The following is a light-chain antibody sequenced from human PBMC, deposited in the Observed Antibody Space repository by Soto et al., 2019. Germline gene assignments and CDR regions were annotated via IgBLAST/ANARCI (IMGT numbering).Light chain of an antibody. CDR1: SSDVGRYNY. V-gene: IGLV2-11*01. CDR2: DVS. Sequence: QLVLTQPRSVSGSPGQSVTISCTGTSSDVGRYNYVTWFQQRPGKAPKLMIYDVSKRPSGVPDRFSGSKSDNTASLTISGLQAEDEADYYCCSYADTYVVFGGGTQLTVL. CDR3: CSYADTYVV. J-gene: IGLJ2*01.